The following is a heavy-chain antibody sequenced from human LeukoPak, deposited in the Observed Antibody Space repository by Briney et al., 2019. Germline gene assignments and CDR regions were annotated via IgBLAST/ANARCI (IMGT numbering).Heavy chain of an antibody. CDR2: IYYSGST. Sequence: PSETLSLTCTVSGGSISSYYWSWIRQPPGKGLEWIGYIYYSGSTNYNPSLKSRVTISVDTSKNQFSLKLSSVTAADTAVYYCAGDSSGYYDRAFDIWGQGTMVTVSS. D-gene: IGHD3-22*01. CDR1: GGSISSYY. CDR3: AGDSSGYYDRAFDI. J-gene: IGHJ3*02. V-gene: IGHV4-59*01.